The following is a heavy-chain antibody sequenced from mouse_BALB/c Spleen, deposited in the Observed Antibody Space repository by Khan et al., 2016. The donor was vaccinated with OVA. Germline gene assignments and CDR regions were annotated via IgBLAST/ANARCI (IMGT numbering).Heavy chain of an antibody. CDR2: ISSGGSYT. CDR3: AREVFSTVVATPFAY. V-gene: IGHV5-9-3*01. J-gene: IGHJ3*01. D-gene: IGHD1-1*01. Sequence: EVELVESGGGLVKPGGSLKLSCAASGFTFSNYAMSWVRQTPEKRLEWVATISSGGSYTYFPDSVQGRFTIFRVNAKTTLYLQMNSLRSEDTAICCCAREVFSTVVATPFAYWGQGTLVTVAA. CDR1: GFTFSNYA.